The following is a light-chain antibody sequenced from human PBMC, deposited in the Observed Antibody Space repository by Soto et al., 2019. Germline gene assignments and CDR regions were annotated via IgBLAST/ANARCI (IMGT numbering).Light chain of an antibody. J-gene: IGKJ5*01. CDR1: HDISTH. CDR3: QQYDNVGIT. V-gene: IGKV1-33*01. CDR2: ETS. Sequence: IQMTHSPAFLSSSGVGVVTISGRASHDISTHLNWYQQMPGKAPKLXIYETSNVQTGVPSRFSGHGSGTDFVFTISSLQPEDIGTYYCQQYDNVGITFGQGTRLANK.